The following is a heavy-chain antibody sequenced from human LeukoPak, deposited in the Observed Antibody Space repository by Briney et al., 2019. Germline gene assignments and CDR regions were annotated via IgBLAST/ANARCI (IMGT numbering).Heavy chain of an antibody. CDR2: INSDGRST. Sequence: GGSLRLSCAASGFTLSSYWMHWVRQAPGKGLVWVSGINSDGRSTRYADSVKGRFTISRDNAKNTLYLQMNSLRAEDTAVYYCASKEVFDYWGQGTLVTASS. CDR1: GFTLSSYW. CDR3: ASKEVFDY. V-gene: IGHV3-74*01. J-gene: IGHJ4*02.